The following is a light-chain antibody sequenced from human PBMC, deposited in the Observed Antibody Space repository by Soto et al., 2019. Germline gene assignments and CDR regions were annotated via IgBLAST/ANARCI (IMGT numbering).Light chain of an antibody. CDR1: QSISSK. CDR2: AAS. CDR3: QHYNDWRWT. J-gene: IGKJ1*01. V-gene: IGKV3-15*01. Sequence: EIVMTQSPATLSVSPGEGATLSCRASQSISSKLAWYHQKPGQAPRLLIYAASTRATGVPARFSGSGSGTEFTLTISSLQSEDLAVYYCQHYNDWRWTFGQGTKVEIK.